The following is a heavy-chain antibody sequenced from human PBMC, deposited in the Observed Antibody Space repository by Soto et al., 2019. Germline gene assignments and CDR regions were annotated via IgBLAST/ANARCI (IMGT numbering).Heavy chain of an antibody. V-gene: IGHV1-18*04. J-gene: IGHJ5*02. CDR3: AREKNRSGIDP. D-gene: IGHD1-26*01. CDR2: ISPYNGNT. Sequence: AAVKVSCKTSGYPFTNYVISWVRQAPGQGLEWMGWISPYNGNTNYAQKFQGRVTMTTDTSTATAYMELRSLRSDDTAVYYCAREKNRSGIDPWGQGTLVTVSS. CDR1: GYPFTNYV.